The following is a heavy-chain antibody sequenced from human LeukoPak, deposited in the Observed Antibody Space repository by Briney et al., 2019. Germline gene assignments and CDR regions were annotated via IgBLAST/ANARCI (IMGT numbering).Heavy chain of an antibody. Sequence: GGSLRLSCAASGFTFSNHWMNWVRQAPGKGLEWVANIKEDGSEKDYADSVKGRFTISRDNAKNSLYLQMNSLRAEDTALYYCAKDMVWRSLSSGGSCYWDYWGQGTLVTVSS. CDR1: GFTFSNHW. V-gene: IGHV3-7*03. CDR2: IKEDGSEK. CDR3: AKDMVWRSLSSGGSCYWDY. J-gene: IGHJ4*02. D-gene: IGHD2-15*01.